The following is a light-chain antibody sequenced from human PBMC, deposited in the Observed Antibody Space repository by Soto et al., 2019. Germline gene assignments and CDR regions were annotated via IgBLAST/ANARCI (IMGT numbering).Light chain of an antibody. J-gene: IGLJ2*01. V-gene: IGLV2-14*03. Sequence: QSALTQPASVSGSPGQSITISCTGTSSDVGGYNYVSWYQQYPGKAPKVMIYDVSNRPSGVSDRFFGSKSGNTASLTISGLQTEDEADYYCSSFTSGNTVVLGGGTKVTVL. CDR3: SSFTSGNTVV. CDR2: DVS. CDR1: SSDVGGYNY.